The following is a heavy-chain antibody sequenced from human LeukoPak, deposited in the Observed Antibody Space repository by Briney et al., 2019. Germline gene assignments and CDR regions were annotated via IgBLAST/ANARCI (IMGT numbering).Heavy chain of an antibody. V-gene: IGHV4-4*07. Sequence: PSETLSLTCTVSGGSISNYYWSWIRQPAGKGLEWIGRIYSGGSTNYNPSLKSRVTMSVETSKNQFSLKLGSVTAADTAMYYCARPRSSSGWDGDFDYWGQGTLVTVSS. J-gene: IGHJ4*02. D-gene: IGHD6-19*01. CDR1: GGSISNYY. CDR2: IYSGGST. CDR3: ARPRSSSGWDGDFDY.